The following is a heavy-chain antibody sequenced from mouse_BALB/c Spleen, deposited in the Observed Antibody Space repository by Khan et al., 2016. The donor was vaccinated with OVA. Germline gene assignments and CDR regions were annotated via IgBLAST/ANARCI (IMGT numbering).Heavy chain of an antibody. CDR1: GFSLTSYA. CDR3: PRNRGPDYFDY. D-gene: IGHD3-3*01. J-gene: IGHJ2*01. Sequence: QVQLKQSGPGLVAPSQSLSITCTVTGFSLTSYAIHWIRQPPGKGLEWLGIIWAGGSNNYNSALMSRLTISKDNSKSQVFLKMNSLHTHDTAMYYWPRNRGPDYFDYWGKGTTLTVSS. CDR2: IWAGGSN. V-gene: IGHV2-9*02.